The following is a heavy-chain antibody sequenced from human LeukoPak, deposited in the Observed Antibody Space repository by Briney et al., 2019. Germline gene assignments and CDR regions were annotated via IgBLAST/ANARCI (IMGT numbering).Heavy chain of an antibody. CDR1: GGTFSSYA. D-gene: IGHD1-1*01. J-gene: IGHJ6*03. CDR3: ARARTTGTTRKVPLYYYYYMDV. Sequence: SVTVSCKGSGGTFSSYAISWVRQAPGQGLEWMGGIIPIFGTANYAQKFQGRVTITTDESTSTAYMELSSLRSEDTAVYYCARARTTGTTRKVPLYYYYYMDVWGKGTTVTVSS. CDR2: IIPIFGTA. V-gene: IGHV1-69*05.